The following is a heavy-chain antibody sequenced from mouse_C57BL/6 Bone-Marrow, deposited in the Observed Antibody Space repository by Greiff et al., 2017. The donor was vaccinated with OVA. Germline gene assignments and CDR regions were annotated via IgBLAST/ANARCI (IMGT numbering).Heavy chain of an antibody. CDR3: AINYYGVSHWYFDV. CDR1: GYAFSSSW. J-gene: IGHJ1*03. V-gene: IGHV1-82*01. CDR2: IYPGDGDT. Sequence: QVQLQQSGPELVKPGASVKISCKASGYAFSSSWMNWVKQRPGKGLEWIGRIYPGDGDTNYNGKFKGKATLTADKSSSTAYMQLSSLTSEDSAVYFCAINYYGVSHWYFDVWGTGTTVTVSS. D-gene: IGHD1-1*01.